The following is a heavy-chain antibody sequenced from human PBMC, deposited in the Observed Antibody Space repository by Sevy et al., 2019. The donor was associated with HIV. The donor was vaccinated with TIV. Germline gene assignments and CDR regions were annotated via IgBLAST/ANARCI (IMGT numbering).Heavy chain of an antibody. Sequence: ASVKVSCKASGYTFTSYDINWVRQATGQGLEWMGWMNPNSGNTGYAQKFQGRVTMTRNTSISTAYMELSNRTSEDTAVYYCAGGGKGRFLEWLPDYYYYYGMDVWGQGTTVTVSS. D-gene: IGHD3-3*01. CDR2: MNPNSGNT. V-gene: IGHV1-8*01. CDR1: GYTFTSYD. J-gene: IGHJ6*02. CDR3: AGGGKGRFLEWLPDYYYYYGMDV.